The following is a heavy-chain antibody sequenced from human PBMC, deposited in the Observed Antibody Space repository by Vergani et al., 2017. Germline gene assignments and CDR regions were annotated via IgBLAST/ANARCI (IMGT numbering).Heavy chain of an antibody. CDR1: GFSLSNARMG. Sequence: QVTLKESGPVLVKPTETLTLTCTVSGFSLSNARMGVSWIRQPPGKALEWLAHIFSNDEKSYNTSLQSRLTISKDTSKSQVVLTMTNMDPVDTATYYCARVRITMVRGSYYYGMDVWGQGTTVTVSS. V-gene: IGHV2-26*01. CDR2: IFSNDEK. D-gene: IGHD3-10*01. CDR3: ARVRITMVRGSYYYGMDV. J-gene: IGHJ6*02.